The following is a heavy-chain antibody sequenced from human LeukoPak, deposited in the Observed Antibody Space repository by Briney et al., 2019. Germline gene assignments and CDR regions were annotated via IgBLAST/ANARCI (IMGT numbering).Heavy chain of an antibody. V-gene: IGHV3-7*01. D-gene: IGHD1-26*01. CDR1: GFTFSNYW. Sequence: GGSLRLSCAASGFTFSNYWMSWVRQAPGKGLEWVANIKEDGSEKYYVDSVKGRSTISRDNAKNSLYLQMNSLRAEDTAVYYCARDLGGDYFDYWGQGTLVTVSS. J-gene: IGHJ4*02. CDR3: ARDLGGDYFDY. CDR2: IKEDGSEK.